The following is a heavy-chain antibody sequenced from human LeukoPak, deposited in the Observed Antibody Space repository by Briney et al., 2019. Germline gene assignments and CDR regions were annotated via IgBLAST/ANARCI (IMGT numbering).Heavy chain of an antibody. J-gene: IGHJ4*02. CDR2: IHYTGTT. CDR3: ARGLSGFVANDY. CDR1: GGSFSPYY. D-gene: IGHD5-12*01. Sequence: SETLSLTCTVSGGSFSPYYWSWIRQPPGKGLELIGHIHYTGTTYYNASLRSRTIISLETSKNQFSLRLTSVTAADTAVYHCARGLSGFVANDYWGQGIRVTVSS. V-gene: IGHV4-59*08.